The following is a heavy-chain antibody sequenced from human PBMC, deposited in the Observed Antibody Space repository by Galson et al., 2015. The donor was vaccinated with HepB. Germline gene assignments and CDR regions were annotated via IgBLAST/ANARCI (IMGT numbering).Heavy chain of an antibody. CDR3: ARGPYYDFWSGHVPLLDY. V-gene: IGHV3-48*03. CDR2: ISSSGSTI. D-gene: IGHD3-3*01. Sequence: SLRLSCAASGFTFSSYEMNWVRQAPGKGLEWVSYISSSGSTIYYADSVKGRFTISRDNAKNSLYLQMNSLRAEDTAVYYCARGPYYDFWSGHVPLLDYWGQGTLVTVSS. J-gene: IGHJ4*02. CDR1: GFTFSSYE.